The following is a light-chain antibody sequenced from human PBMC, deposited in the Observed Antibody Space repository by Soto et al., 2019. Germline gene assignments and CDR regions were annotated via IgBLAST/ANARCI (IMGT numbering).Light chain of an antibody. J-gene: IGLJ1*01. CDR3: CSYAGSSTFYV. Sequence: QSVLTQPASVSGSPGQSITISCTGTSSEVGSYNLVSWYQQHPGKAPKLMIYEVSKRPSGVSNRFSCSKSGNTSSLTISGLQAEDEADYYCCSYAGSSTFYVFGTGTKVTVL. V-gene: IGLV2-23*02. CDR1: SSEVGSYNL. CDR2: EVS.